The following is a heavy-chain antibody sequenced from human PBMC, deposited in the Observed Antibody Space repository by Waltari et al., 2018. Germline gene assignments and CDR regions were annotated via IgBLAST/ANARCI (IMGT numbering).Heavy chain of an antibody. V-gene: IGHV4-39*07. CDR1: GGSISSSSYY. D-gene: IGHD6-19*01. J-gene: IGHJ4*02. CDR2: IYYSGST. Sequence: QLQLQESGPGLVKPSETLSLTCTVSGGSISSSSYYWGWIRQPPGKGLEWIGSIYYSGSTYYNPSLKSRVTISIDTSKNQFSLKLSSVTAADTAVYYCARAIAVAGYYFDYWGQGTLVTVSS. CDR3: ARAIAVAGYYFDY.